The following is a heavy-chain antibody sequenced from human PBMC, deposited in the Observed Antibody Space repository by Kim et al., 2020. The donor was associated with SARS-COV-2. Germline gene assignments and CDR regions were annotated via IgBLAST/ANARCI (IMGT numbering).Heavy chain of an antibody. J-gene: IGHJ4*02. Sequence: SETLSLTCTVSGGSISSGGYYWSWIRQHPGKGLEWIGYIYYSGSTYYNPSLKSRVTISVDTSKNQFSLKLSSVTAADTAVYYCARVVRNQDGPFDYWGQGTLVTVSS. D-gene: IGHD3-16*02. CDR1: GGSISSGGYY. CDR3: ARVVRNQDGPFDY. CDR2: IYYSGST. V-gene: IGHV4-31*03.